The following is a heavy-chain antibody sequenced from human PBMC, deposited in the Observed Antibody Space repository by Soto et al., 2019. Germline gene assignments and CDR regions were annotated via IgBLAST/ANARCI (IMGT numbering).Heavy chain of an antibody. CDR2: IRNKANSYST. Sequence: EVQLVESGGGLVQPGGSLRLSCAASGFTFSDHYVDWVRQAPGKRLEWVARIRNKANSYSTEYAASAKGRFTISRDDSKNLGYLQMSSLKTEDTAVYYCARIRLGSYDVKYFDYWGQGTLVTVSS. CDR3: ARIRLGSYDVKYFDY. J-gene: IGHJ4*02. D-gene: IGHD1-26*01. CDR1: GFTFSDHY. V-gene: IGHV3-72*01.